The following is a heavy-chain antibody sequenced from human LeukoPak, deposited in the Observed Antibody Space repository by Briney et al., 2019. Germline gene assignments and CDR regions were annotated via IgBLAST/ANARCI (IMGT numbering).Heavy chain of an antibody. Sequence: QSGGSLRLSCTASGFTFGGYAMGWVRQAPGKGLEWVGFIRSKAYGGTTEYAASVKGRFTISRDDSKSIACLQMNSLKTEDTAVYYCTRSSLRYCSSTSCYVFDYWGQGTLVTVSS. V-gene: IGHV3-49*04. J-gene: IGHJ4*02. CDR1: GFTFGGYA. CDR2: IRSKAYGGTT. D-gene: IGHD2-2*01. CDR3: TRSSLRYCSSTSCYVFDY.